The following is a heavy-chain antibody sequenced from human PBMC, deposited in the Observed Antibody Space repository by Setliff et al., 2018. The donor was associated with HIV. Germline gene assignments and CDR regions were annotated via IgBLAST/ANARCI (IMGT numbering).Heavy chain of an antibody. CDR1: GDSVANYSAA. CDR2: TFHRSKWYS. V-gene: IGHV6-1*01. J-gene: IGHJ4*02. Sequence: LSLTCAISGDSVANYSAAWNWIRQSPSRGLEWLGRTFHRSKWYSDYAESVRSRITINPDTSKNQLSLQLHSVTPEDTAVYYCARSITTAGTVFDYWGQGTLVTVSS. D-gene: IGHD6-13*01. CDR3: ARSITTAGTVFDY.